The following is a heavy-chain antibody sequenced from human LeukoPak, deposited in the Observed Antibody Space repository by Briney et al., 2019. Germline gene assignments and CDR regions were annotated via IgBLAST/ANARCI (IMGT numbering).Heavy chain of an antibody. CDR2: ISSSSSTI. D-gene: IGHD3-9*01. CDR1: GFTFSSYG. Sequence: GGSLRLSCAASGFTFSSYGMNWVRQAPGKGLEWVSYISSSSSTIYYADSVKGRFTISRDNAKNSLYLQMNGLRAEDTAVYYCARVSDILTGDCWGQGTLVTVSS. J-gene: IGHJ4*02. CDR3: ARVSDILTGDC. V-gene: IGHV3-48*01.